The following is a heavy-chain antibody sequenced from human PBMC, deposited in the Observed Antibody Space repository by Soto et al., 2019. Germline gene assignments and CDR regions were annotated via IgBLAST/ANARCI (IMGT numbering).Heavy chain of an antibody. D-gene: IGHD6-13*01. CDR1: GFSLSTSGVG. Sequence: QITLKESGPTLVKPTQTLTLTCTFSGFSLSTSGVGVGWILQPPGKALEWLALIYWDDDKRYSPSLKSRLTITKDNSKNHVVLTTTNMEPVYTATYYCAQVLYSSSRWWYFDLWGRGTLVTVSS. V-gene: IGHV2-5*02. CDR2: IYWDDDK. J-gene: IGHJ2*01. CDR3: AQVLYSSSRWWYFDL.